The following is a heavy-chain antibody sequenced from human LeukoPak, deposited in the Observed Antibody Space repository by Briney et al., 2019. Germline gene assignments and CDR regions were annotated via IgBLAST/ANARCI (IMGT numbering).Heavy chain of an antibody. D-gene: IGHD6-25*01. CDR2: INWKTGNG. Sequence: GRSLRLSCAVSGFNFDDYAMHWVRQAPGRGLEWVSGINWKTGNGIYADSVKGRFTISRDNAKNSLYLQMSSLRAEDTALYYCTRRAARGQFDLWGRGTLLTVSS. CDR1: GFNFDDYA. CDR3: TRRAARGQFDL. V-gene: IGHV3-9*01. J-gene: IGHJ2*01.